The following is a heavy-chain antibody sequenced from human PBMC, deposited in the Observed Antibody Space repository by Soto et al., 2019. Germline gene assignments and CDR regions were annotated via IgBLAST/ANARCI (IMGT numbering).Heavy chain of an antibody. J-gene: IGHJ6*02. CDR1: GYTFTSYY. CDR2: INPSGGST. Sequence: VSGKVSCKASGYTFTSYYMHWVRQAPGQGLEWMGIINPSGGSTSYAQKFQGRVTMTRDTSTSTVYMELSSLRSEDTAVYYCAKDRVTAMVPGYYYGMDVCAQGSTVT. CDR3: AKDRVTAMVPGYYYGMDV. D-gene: IGHD5-18*01. V-gene: IGHV1-46*01.